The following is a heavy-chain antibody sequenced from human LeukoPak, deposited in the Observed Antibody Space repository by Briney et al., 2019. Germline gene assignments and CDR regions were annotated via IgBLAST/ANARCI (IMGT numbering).Heavy chain of an antibody. Sequence: GGSLRLSCAASGFTFSSYWMSWVRQSPGKGLEWVANIKPDGSEKYFMDSVKGRFTISRDNAKNALYLEMNSLRAEDTAEYFCTRERMYSGSGSTYPYYDYWGQGTLVTVSS. CDR2: IKPDGSEK. D-gene: IGHD3-10*01. V-gene: IGHV3-7*01. CDR1: GFTFSSYW. CDR3: TRERMYSGSGSTYPYYDY. J-gene: IGHJ4*02.